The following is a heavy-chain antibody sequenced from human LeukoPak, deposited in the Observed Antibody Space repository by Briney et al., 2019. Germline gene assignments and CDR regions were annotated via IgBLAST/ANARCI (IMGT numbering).Heavy chain of an antibody. D-gene: IGHD4-17*01. V-gene: IGHV3-30-3*01. J-gene: IGHJ4*02. CDR1: GFTFSSYA. CDR2: ISYDGSNK. CDR3: ANLHGDYRDY. Sequence: PGGSLRLSCAASGFTFSSYAMHWVRQAPGKGLEWVAVISYDGSNKYYADSVKGRFTISRDNAKNSLYLQMNSLRAEDTALYYCANLHGDYRDYWGQGTLVTVSS.